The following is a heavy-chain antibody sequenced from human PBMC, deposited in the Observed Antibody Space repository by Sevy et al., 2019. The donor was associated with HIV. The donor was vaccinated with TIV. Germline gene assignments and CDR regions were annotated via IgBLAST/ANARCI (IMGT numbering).Heavy chain of an antibody. J-gene: IGHJ4*02. CDR1: GFTVSSNY. V-gene: IGHV3-53*01. CDR3: ARLQNSYGYSFYIDY. Sequence: GGSLRLPCAASGFTVSSNYMNWVRQAPGKGLEWVSVIYSGGSTYYADSVKGRFTISRDNSKNTLYLQMNSLRAEDTAVYYCARLQNSYGYSFYIDYWGQGTLVTVSS. D-gene: IGHD5-18*01. CDR2: IYSGGST.